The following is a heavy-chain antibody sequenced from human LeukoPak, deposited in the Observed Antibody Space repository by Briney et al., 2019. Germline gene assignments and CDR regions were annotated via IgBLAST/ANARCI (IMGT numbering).Heavy chain of an antibody. J-gene: IGHJ4*02. CDR2: INHSGST. Sequence: SETLSLTCAVYGGSFSGYYWSWIRQPPGKGLEWIGEINHSGSTNYNPSLKSRVTISVDTSKNQFSLKLSSVTAADTAVYYCARGAKEEEVIIWPFDYWGQGTLVTVSS. CDR1: GGSFSGYY. CDR3: ARGAKEEEVIIWPFDY. D-gene: IGHD3-3*01. V-gene: IGHV4-34*01.